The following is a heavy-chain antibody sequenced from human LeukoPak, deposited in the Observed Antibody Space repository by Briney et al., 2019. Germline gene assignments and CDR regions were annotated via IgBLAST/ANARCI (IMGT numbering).Heavy chain of an antibody. J-gene: IGHJ4*02. CDR3: TRKGSQWDFLVDY. Sequence: GGSLRLSCAASGFTFSSYSMNWVRQAPGKGLEWVSSISSSSSYIYYADSVEGRFTISRDNSENSLYLQMDSLAAEDTAVYYCTRKGSQWDFLVDYWGQGTRVAVSP. V-gene: IGHV3-21*01. CDR2: ISSSSSYI. CDR1: GFTFSSYS. D-gene: IGHD2/OR15-2a*01.